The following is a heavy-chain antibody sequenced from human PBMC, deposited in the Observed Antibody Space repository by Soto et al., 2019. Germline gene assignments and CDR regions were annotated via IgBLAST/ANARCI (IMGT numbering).Heavy chain of an antibody. Sequence: SETLSLTCTVSGDSITNSNYYWGWFRKPPGKGLEWIASIYYIGSTYYNPSLKSRVTISVDTSNNQFSLNLNSVTASDTAVYYCAGRNSLASVSLNFRELSNYKWIDPWGPGTLVTVSS. J-gene: IGHJ5*02. CDR2: IYYIGST. V-gene: IGHV4-39*01. CDR1: GDSITNSNYY. D-gene: IGHD3-16*02. CDR3: AGRNSLASVSLNFRELSNYKWIDP.